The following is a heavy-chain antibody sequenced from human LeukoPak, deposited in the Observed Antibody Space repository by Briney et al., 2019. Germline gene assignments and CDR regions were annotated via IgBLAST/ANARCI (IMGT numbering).Heavy chain of an antibody. V-gene: IGHV7-4-1*02. CDR1: GYTFTSYA. D-gene: IGHD3-10*01. CDR3: ARVVEWFGELLDY. CDR2: INTNTGNP. J-gene: IGHJ4*02. Sequence: ASVKVSCKASGYTFTSYAVNWVRQAPGQGLEWTGWINTNTGNPTYAQGFTGRFVFSLDTSVSTAYLQISSLKAEDTAVYYCARVVEWFGELLDYWGQGTLVTVSS.